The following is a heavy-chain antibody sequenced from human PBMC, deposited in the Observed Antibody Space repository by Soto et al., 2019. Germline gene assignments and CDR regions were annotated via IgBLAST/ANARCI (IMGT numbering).Heavy chain of an antibody. CDR2: INAGNGNT. CDR1: GYTFTTYA. Sequence: ASVKVSCKASGYTFTTYAMHWVRQAPGQRLEWMGWINAGNGNTKYSQKFQGRVTITRDTSASTAYMELSSLRSEDTAVYYCARSYYYDSSGYWNYYGMDVWRQGTTVTVSS. D-gene: IGHD3-22*01. V-gene: IGHV1-3*01. CDR3: ARSYYYDSSGYWNYYGMDV. J-gene: IGHJ6*02.